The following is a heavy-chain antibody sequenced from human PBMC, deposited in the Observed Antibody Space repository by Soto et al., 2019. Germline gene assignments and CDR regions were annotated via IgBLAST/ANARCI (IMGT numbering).Heavy chain of an antibody. CDR1: GFTFSSYA. J-gene: IGHJ4*02. D-gene: IGHD2-21*02. CDR3: ARSYCGGDCYLGLDY. Sequence: QVQLVESGGGVVQPGRSLRLSCAASGFTFSSYAMHWVRQAPGKGLEWVAVISYDGSNKYYADSVKGRFTISRDNSKNPLYLQMNSLRAEDTAVYYCARSYCGGDCYLGLDYWGQGTLVTVSS. V-gene: IGHV3-30-3*01. CDR2: ISYDGSNK.